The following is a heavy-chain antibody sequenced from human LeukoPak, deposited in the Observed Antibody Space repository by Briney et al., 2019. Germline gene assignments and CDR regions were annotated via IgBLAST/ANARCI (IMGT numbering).Heavy chain of an antibody. D-gene: IGHD6-19*01. CDR2: INHSGST. CDR1: GGSFSGYY. J-gene: IGHJ3*02. CDR3: ARCRQWRSGCNFDI. Sequence: SETLSLTCAVYGGSFSGYYWSWIRQPPGKGLEWIGEINHSGSTNYNPSLKSRVTISVDTSKNQFSLKLSSVTAADTAVYYCARCRQWRSGCNFDIWGQGTMVTVSS. V-gene: IGHV4-34*01.